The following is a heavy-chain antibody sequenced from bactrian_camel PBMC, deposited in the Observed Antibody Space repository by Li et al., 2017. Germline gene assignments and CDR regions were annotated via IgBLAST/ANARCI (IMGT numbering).Heavy chain of an antibody. CDR3: AAKHRAGWEDCVGWTPEGSRDFEY. CDR2: ISSRGGTT. Sequence: HVQLVESGGGSVQPGGSLRLSCATSSDKNYPMSWVRQAPGKDVEWVASISSRGGTTHYADSVKGRFTISRDYGQRMLYLQLHSLKTEDTGMYYCAAKHRAGWEDCVGWTPEGSRDFEYWGRGTQVTVS. CDR1: SDKNYP. D-gene: IGHD5*01. J-gene: IGHJ4*01. V-gene: IGHV3S37*01.